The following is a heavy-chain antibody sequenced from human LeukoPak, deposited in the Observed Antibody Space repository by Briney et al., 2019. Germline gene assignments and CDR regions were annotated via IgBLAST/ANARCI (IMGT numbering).Heavy chain of an antibody. J-gene: IGHJ4*02. D-gene: IGHD6-13*01. CDR1: GGSFSGYY. CDR2: INHSGST. V-gene: IGHV4-34*01. Sequence: SETLSLTCAVYGGSFSGYYWCWIRQPPGKGLEWIGEINHSGSTNYNPSLKSRVTISVDTSKNQFSLKLSSVTAADTAVYYCARGLEQQLVLFDYWGQGTLVTVSS. CDR3: ARGLEQQLVLFDY.